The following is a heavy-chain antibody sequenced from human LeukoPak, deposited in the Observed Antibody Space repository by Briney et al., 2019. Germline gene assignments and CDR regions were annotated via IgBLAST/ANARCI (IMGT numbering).Heavy chain of an antibody. Sequence: PSETLSLTCTVSGGSISSYYWSWIRQPPGKGLEWIGYIYYSGSTNYNPSLKSRVTISVDTSKNQFSLKLSSVTAADTAVYYCARHEGTEYFQHWGQGTLVTVSS. V-gene: IGHV4-59*08. CDR3: ARHEGTEYFQH. CDR1: GGSISSYY. J-gene: IGHJ1*01. CDR2: IYYSGST.